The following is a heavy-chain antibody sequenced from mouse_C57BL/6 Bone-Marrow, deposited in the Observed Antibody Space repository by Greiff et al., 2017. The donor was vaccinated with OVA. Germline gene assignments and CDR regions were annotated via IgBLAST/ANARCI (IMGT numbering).Heavy chain of an antibody. Sequence: EVQGVESGGGLVQPGGSLSLSCAASGFTFTDYYMSWVRQPPGKALEWLGFIRNKANGYTTEYSASVKGRFTISRDNSQSILYLQMNALRAEDSATYYCAKLGRDWYFDVWGTGTTVTVSS. J-gene: IGHJ1*03. CDR1: GFTFTDYY. D-gene: IGHD4-1*01. CDR3: AKLGRDWYFDV. V-gene: IGHV7-3*03. CDR2: IRNKANGYTT.